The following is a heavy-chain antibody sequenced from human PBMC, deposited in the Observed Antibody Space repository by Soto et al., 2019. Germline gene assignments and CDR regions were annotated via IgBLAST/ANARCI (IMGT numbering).Heavy chain of an antibody. CDR2: IYATGVT. CDR3: VRDGTKNLRDRFEP. V-gene: IGHV4-4*07. CDR1: GASLSRYY. Sequence: PSETLSLTCNVSGASLSRYYWSWIRQPPGKGLEWIGRIYATGVTDYNPSLKSRISMSVDMSKKQFSLTLRSVTAADTAIYYCVRDGTKNLRDRFEPWGRGILVTVSS. J-gene: IGHJ5*02. D-gene: IGHD1-26*01.